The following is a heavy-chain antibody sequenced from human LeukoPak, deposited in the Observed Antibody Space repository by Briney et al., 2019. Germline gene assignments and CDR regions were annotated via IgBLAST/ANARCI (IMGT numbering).Heavy chain of an antibody. D-gene: IGHD3-22*01. Sequence: SETLSLTCAVYGGSFSGYYWSWIRQPPGKGLEWIGEINHSGSTNYNPSLKSRVTISVDTSKNQFSLKLNSVTAADTAVYYCARAPAHYYDSSDHYYVGESYFDYWGQGTLVTVSS. CDR1: GGSFSGYY. V-gene: IGHV4-34*01. CDR2: INHSGST. J-gene: IGHJ4*02. CDR3: ARAPAHYYDSSDHYYVGESYFDY.